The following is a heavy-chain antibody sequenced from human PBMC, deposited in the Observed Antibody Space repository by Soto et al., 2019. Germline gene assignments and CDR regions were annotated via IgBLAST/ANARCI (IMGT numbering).Heavy chain of an antibody. Sequence: SETLSLTCAVYGGSFSGYYWSWIRQPPGKGLEWIGEINHSGSTNYNPSLKSRVTISVDTSKNQFSLKLSSVTAADTAVYYCARGRGRLNWFDPWGQGTLVTVSS. V-gene: IGHV4-34*01. J-gene: IGHJ5*02. CDR2: INHSGST. CDR3: ARGRGRLNWFDP. CDR1: GGSFSGYY.